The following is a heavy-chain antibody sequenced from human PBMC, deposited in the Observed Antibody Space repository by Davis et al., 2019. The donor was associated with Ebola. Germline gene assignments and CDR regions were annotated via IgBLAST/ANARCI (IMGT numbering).Heavy chain of an antibody. D-gene: IGHD1-1*01. CDR3: ARAQFPTTSDH. V-gene: IGHV1-18*04. J-gene: IGHJ4*02. CDR2: ISVYNDNR. Sequence: ASVKVSCKTSGYTFATYGITWVRQAPGQGLEWMGWISVYNDNRNYAQKFQDRVTMTTDTSTSTAYMEVGSLRSDDTAVYYCARAQFPTTSDHWGQGTLVTVSS. CDR1: GYTFATYG.